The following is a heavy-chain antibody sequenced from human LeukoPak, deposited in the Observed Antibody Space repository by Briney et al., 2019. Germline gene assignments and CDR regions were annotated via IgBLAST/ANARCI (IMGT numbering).Heavy chain of an antibody. V-gene: IGHV3-30-3*01. CDR2: ISYDGSNK. CDR3: ASGRWLGPKTAFDY. Sequence: PGGSLRLSCAASGFTFSSYAMHWVRQAPGKGLEWVAVISYDGSNKYYAGSVKGRFTISRDNSKNTLYLQMNSLRAEDTAVYYCASGRWLGPKTAFDYWGQGTLVTVSS. D-gene: IGHD3-22*01. CDR1: GFTFSSYA. J-gene: IGHJ4*02.